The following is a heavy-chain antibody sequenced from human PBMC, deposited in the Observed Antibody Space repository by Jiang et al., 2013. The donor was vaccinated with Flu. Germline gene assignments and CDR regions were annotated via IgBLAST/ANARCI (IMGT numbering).Heavy chain of an antibody. D-gene: IGHD2-2*01. J-gene: IGHJ2*01. Sequence: PGLVKPSQTLSLTCTVSGGSISSGDYYWSWIRQPPGKGLEWIGYIYYSGSTYYNPSLKSRVTISVDTSKNQFSLKLSSVTAADTAVYYCATRWEDIVVVPAAIYFDLWGRGTLVTVSS. CDR3: ATRWEDIVVVPAAIYFDL. V-gene: IGHV4-30-4*01. CDR2: IYYSGST. CDR1: GGSISSGDYY.